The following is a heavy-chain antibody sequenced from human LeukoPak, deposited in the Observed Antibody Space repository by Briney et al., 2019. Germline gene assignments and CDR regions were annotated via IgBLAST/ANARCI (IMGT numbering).Heavy chain of an antibody. CDR2: INPNSGGT. J-gene: IGHJ3*02. CDR1: EYTFVAYH. V-gene: IGHV1-2*02. Sequence: ASVKVSCKASEYTFVAYHMHWVRQAPGQGLEWMGWINPNSGGTNYAQKFQGRVTMTRDTSISTAYMELIGLGSGDTAVYYCGRDLPADIWGQGTMVTVSS. CDR3: GRDLPADI.